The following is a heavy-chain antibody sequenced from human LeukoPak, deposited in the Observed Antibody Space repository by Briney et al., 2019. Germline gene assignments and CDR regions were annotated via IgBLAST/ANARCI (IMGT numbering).Heavy chain of an antibody. CDR2: IYHSGST. CDR3: ARSGGYYDSSGYYFWFDP. J-gene: IGHJ5*02. V-gene: IGHV4-4*02. D-gene: IGHD3-22*01. Sequence: PSETLSLTCAVSGGSISSSNWWSWIRQPPGKGLEWIGEIYHSGSTNYNPSLKSRVTISVDKSKTQFSLKLSSVTAADTAVYYCARSGGYYDSSGYYFWFDPWGQGTLVTVSS. CDR1: GGSISSSNW.